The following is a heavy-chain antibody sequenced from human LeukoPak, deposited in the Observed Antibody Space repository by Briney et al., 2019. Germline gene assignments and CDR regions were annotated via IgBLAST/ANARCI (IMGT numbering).Heavy chain of an antibody. V-gene: IGHV4-34*01. D-gene: IGHD3-10*01. J-gene: IGHJ4*02. CDR2: INHSGST. CDR1: GGSFSGYY. CDR3: ARVRLWFGGPRPFDY. Sequence: SETLSLTCAVYGGSFSGYYWSWIRQPPGKGLEWIGEINHSGSTNYNPSLKSRVTISVDRSKNQFSLKLCSVTAADTAVYYCARVRLWFGGPRPFDYWGQGTLVTVSS.